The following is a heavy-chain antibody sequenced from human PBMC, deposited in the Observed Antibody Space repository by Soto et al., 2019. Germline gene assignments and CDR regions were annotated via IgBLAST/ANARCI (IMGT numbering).Heavy chain of an antibody. CDR3: SRGGRSGGSCYSDPYFDL. D-gene: IGHD2-15*01. J-gene: IGHJ2*01. CDR2: INHSGST. Sequence: QVQLQQWGAGLLKPSETLSLTCAVYGGSFSGYYWSWIRQPPGKGLEWIGEINHSGSTNYNPSLMIRVTISVDTSKNQFSLKLSSVTAADTAVYYCSRGGRSGGSCYSDPYFDLWGRGTLVTVSS. V-gene: IGHV4-34*01. CDR1: GGSFSGYY.